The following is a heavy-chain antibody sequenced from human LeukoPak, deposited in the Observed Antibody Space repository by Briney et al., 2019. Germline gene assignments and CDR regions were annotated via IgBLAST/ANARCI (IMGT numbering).Heavy chain of an antibody. CDR2: FDPEDGET. CDR1: GYTLTELS. D-gene: IGHD6-19*01. CDR3: ATARRSSGWSSPPDY. J-gene: IGHJ4*02. V-gene: IGHV1-24*01. Sequence: GASVKVSCKVSGYTLTELSMHWVRQAPGKGLEWMGGFDPEDGETIYAQKFQGRVTMTEDTSTDTAYMELSSLRSEDTAVYYCATARRSSGWSSPPDYWGQGTLVTVSS.